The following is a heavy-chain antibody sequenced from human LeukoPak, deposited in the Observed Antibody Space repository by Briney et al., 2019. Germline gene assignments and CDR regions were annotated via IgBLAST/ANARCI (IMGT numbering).Heavy chain of an antibody. Sequence: GASVKVSCKASGYTFTSYGISWVRQAPGQGLEWMGWISAYNGNTNYAQKLQGRVTMTTDTSTSTAYMELRSLRSDDTAVYYCARCSRYYYGSGSYYNSDDAFDIWGQGTMATVSS. D-gene: IGHD3-10*01. V-gene: IGHV1-18*04. CDR3: ARCSRYYYGSGSYYNSDDAFDI. CDR2: ISAYNGNT. J-gene: IGHJ3*02. CDR1: GYTFTSYG.